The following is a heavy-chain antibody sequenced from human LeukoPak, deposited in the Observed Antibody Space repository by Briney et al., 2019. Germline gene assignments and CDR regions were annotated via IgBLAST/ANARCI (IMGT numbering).Heavy chain of an antibody. V-gene: IGHV3-21*06. CDR2: ISSSSSYI. D-gene: IGHD6-6*01. CDR1: GFTFTTYS. Sequence: GGSLRLSCVASGFTFTTYSMNWVRQAPGKGLEWISSISSSSSYIHYADSVEGRFTISRDNANSSVELQMNSLRAEDTAVYYCAKRAGRSNSYQFMDVWGRGTTVAVSS. CDR3: AKRAGRSNSYQFMDV. J-gene: IGHJ6*03.